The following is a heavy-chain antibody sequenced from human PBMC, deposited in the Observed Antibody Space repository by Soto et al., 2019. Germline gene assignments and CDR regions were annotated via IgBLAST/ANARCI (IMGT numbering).Heavy chain of an antibody. CDR3: ARGYSSGWYWGYYFDY. CDR1: GDSVSSNSAA. J-gene: IGHJ4*02. Sequence: SQTLSLTCAISGDSVSSNSAAWKWIRQSPSRGLDWLGRTYYRSKWYNDYAVSVKSRITINPDTSKNQFSLELNSVTPEDTAVYYCARGYSSGWYWGYYFDYWGQGTLVTVSS. D-gene: IGHD6-19*01. CDR2: TYYRSKWYN. V-gene: IGHV6-1*01.